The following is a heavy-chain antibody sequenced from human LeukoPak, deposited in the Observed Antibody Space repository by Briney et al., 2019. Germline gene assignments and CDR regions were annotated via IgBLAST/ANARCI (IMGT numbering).Heavy chain of an antibody. J-gene: IGHJ4*02. D-gene: IGHD2-2*01. CDR2: IYHSGST. CDR3: ARVSSCSSTSCYEDFDY. V-gene: IGHV4-4*02. Sequence: PSGTLSLTCAVSGGSISSSNWWSWVRQPPGKGLEWIGEIYHSGSTNYNPSLKSRVTIPVDKSKNQFSLKLSSVTAADTAVYYCARVSSCSSTSCYEDFDYWGQGTLVTVSS. CDR1: GGSISSSNW.